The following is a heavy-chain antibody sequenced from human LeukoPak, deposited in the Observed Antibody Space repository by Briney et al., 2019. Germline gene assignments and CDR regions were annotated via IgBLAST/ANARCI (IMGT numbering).Heavy chain of an antibody. J-gene: IGHJ4*02. CDR1: GGSISSSSYY. V-gene: IGHV4-39*07. D-gene: IGHD4-17*01. CDR2: IYYSGST. Sequence: SETLSLTCTVSGGSISSSSYYWGWIRQPPGKGLGWIGSIYYSGSTNYNPSLKSRVTISVDTSKNQFSLKLSSVTAADTAVYYCARDDGDSTFDYWGQGTLVTVSS. CDR3: ARDDGDSTFDY.